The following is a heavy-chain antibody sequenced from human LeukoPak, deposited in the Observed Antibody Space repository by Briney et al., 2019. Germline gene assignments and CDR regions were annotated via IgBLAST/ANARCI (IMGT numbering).Heavy chain of an antibody. CDR1: GDSFSSVTDY. CDR2: GDYSGGT. J-gene: IGHJ4*02. D-gene: IGHD6-19*01. V-gene: IGHV4-39*07. CDR3: AGERGEEYSSGWYKTDYFYN. Sequence: SETLSLTCTVSGDSFSSVTDYWAWIRQPPGKGPEWIASGDYSGGTYYNPSLESRVAISADMSKNQFSLKLTSVTGADTAVYYCAGERGEEYSSGWYKTDYFYNWGQGIRVTVSS.